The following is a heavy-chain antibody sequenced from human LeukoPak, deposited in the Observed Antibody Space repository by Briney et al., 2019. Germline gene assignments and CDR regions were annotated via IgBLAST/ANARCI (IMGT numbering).Heavy chain of an antibody. Sequence: GGSLRLSCAASGFTFSIYWMSWVRQAPGKGLEWVSAISGSGGSTYYADSVKGWFTISRDNSKNTLYLQMNSLRAEDTAVYYCAKDLRRGELLLNYFDYWGQGTLVTVSS. D-gene: IGHD3-10*01. J-gene: IGHJ4*02. CDR1: GFTFSIYW. V-gene: IGHV3-23*01. CDR2: ISGSGGST. CDR3: AKDLRRGELLLNYFDY.